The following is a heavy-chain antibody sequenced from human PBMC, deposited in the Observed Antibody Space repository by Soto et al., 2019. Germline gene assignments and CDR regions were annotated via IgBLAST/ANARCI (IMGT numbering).Heavy chain of an antibody. V-gene: IGHV1-69*01. CDR3: ARKSGRDCHSGGCCFSLDV. D-gene: IGHD2-15*01. CDR1: GETLNSNP. J-gene: IGHJ4*02. Sequence: QVQLVQSGAEVKKPGSSLKVSCKVFGETLNSNPIGWVRQAPGQGLEWVGGIVPLSDRTNYAQELQGRVTVTADGSTSTVYMELSNLKSDDTAVYYCARKSGRDCHSGGCCFSLDVWGQGSLITVSS. CDR2: IVPLSDRT.